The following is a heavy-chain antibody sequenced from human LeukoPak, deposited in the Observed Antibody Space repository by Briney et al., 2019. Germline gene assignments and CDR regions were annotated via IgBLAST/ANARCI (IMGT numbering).Heavy chain of an antibody. Sequence: SVKVSCKASGGTFSSYAISWVRQAPGQGLEWMGGIIPIFGTANYAQKFQGRVTITADESTSTAYMELSSLRSEDTAVYYCARGTFGVDIVATIGGHYYYYYMDVWGKGTTVTISS. J-gene: IGHJ6*03. CDR2: IIPIFGTA. D-gene: IGHD5-12*01. V-gene: IGHV1-69*13. CDR1: GGTFSSYA. CDR3: ARGTFGVDIVATIGGHYYYYYMDV.